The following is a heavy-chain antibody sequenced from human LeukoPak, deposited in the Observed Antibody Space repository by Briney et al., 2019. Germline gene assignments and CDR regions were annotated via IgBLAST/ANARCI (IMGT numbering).Heavy chain of an antibody. D-gene: IGHD1-26*01. J-gene: IGHJ3*02. Sequence: GESLKISCQVSGNSFISYWIAWVRQMPGKGLEWMGIIYPGDSDTRYSPSFQGQVTISADKSISTAYLQWSSLKASDTAMYYCARQGGSAHDAFDIWGQGTMVTVSS. CDR3: ARQGGSAHDAFDI. CDR2: IYPGDSDT. CDR1: GNSFISYW. V-gene: IGHV5-51*01.